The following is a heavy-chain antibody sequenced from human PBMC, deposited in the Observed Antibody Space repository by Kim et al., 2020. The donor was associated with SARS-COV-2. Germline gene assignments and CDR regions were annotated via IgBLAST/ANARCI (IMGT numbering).Heavy chain of an antibody. J-gene: IGHJ6*02. D-gene: IGHD4-17*01. Sequence: SVKGRFTISRDNSKNTLYLQMNSLRAEDTAVYYCAKDHLYGDYYYYYGMDVWGQGTTVTVSS. V-gene: IGHV3-30*02. CDR3: AKDHLYGDYYYYYGMDV.